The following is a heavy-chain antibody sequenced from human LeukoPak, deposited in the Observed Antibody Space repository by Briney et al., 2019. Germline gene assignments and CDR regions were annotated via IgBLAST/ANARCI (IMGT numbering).Heavy chain of an antibody. CDR1: GGTFSSYA. Sequence: GASVKVSCKASGGTFSSYAISWVRQAPGQGLEWMGGIIPIFGTANYAQKFQGRVTMTRNTSISTAYMELSSLRSEDTAVYYCATNYSPRNYYYYYGMDVWGQGTTVTVSS. J-gene: IGHJ6*02. V-gene: IGHV1-69*05. D-gene: IGHD2-21*01. CDR2: IIPIFGTA. CDR3: ATNYSPRNYYYYYGMDV.